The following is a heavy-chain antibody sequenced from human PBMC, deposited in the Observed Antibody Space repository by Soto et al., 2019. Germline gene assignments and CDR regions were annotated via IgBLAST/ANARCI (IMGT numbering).Heavy chain of an antibody. CDR2: ISYDGSNK. D-gene: IGHD2-15*01. CDR3: AKDHELRYCSGGSCYYFDY. CDR1: GFTFSSYG. Sequence: PGGSLRLSCAASGFTFSSYGMHWVRQAPGKGLEWLAVISYDGSNKYYADSVKGRFTISRDNSKNTLYLQMNSLRAEDTAVYYCAKDHELRYCSGGSCYYFDYWGQGTLVTVSS. J-gene: IGHJ4*02. V-gene: IGHV3-30*18.